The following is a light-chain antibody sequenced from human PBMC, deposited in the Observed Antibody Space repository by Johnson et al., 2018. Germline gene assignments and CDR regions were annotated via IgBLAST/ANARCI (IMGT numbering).Light chain of an antibody. CDR3: GTWDSSLSAGNV. CDR1: SSNIGNNY. V-gene: IGLV1-51*02. J-gene: IGLJ1*01. CDR2: ENN. Sequence: QSVLTQPPSVSAAPGQKVTISCSGSSSNIGNNYVSWYQQLPGTAPKLLIYENNKRPSGIPDRFSGSKPGKSATMGLTGLQTGDEDDYYCGTWDSSLSAGNVVGTGIKVTFL.